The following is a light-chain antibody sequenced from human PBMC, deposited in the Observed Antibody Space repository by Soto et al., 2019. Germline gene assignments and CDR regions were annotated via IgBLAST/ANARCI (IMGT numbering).Light chain of an antibody. Sequence: DIVMTQSPDSLAVSLGERATINCKSSQSILSGSDNKSFLAWYQHKPGQPPRLLLYWASTRDSGFPDRFSGSWSGTDFTLTISSLQAEDVATYYCQHYYFTPGTVGQGTKVDSK. CDR3: QHYYFTPGT. CDR1: QSILSGSDNKSF. J-gene: IGKJ1*01. CDR2: WAS. V-gene: IGKV4-1*01.